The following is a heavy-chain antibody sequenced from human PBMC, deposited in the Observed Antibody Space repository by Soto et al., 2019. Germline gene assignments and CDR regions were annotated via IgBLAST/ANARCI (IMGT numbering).Heavy chain of an antibody. CDR1: GGSISSYY. V-gene: IGHV4-59*08. CDR2: IYYSGST. CDR3: ARRYGGNLDY. Sequence: QVQLQESGPGLVKPSETLSLTCTVSGGSISSYYWSWIRQPPGKGLEWIGYIYYSGSTNYNPSLKSRVTISVDTSKNQFSLKLSSVTAADTAVYYCARRYGGNLDYSGQGTLVTVSS. D-gene: IGHD1-26*01. J-gene: IGHJ4*02.